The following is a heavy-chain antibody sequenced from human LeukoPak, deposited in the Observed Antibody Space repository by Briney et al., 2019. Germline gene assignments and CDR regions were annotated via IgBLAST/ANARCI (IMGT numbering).Heavy chain of an antibody. V-gene: IGHV1-2*02. J-gene: IGHJ4*02. CDR1: GYTFTSYY. CDR3: ARDQEASAGTLDY. Sequence: ASVKVSCKASGYTFTSYYTHWVRQAPGQGLEWMGWINPNSGGTSYAQKFQGRVTMTRDTSISTAYMELSRLRSDDTAVYYCARDQEASAGTLDYWGQGTLVTVSS. CDR2: INPNSGGT. D-gene: IGHD6-13*01.